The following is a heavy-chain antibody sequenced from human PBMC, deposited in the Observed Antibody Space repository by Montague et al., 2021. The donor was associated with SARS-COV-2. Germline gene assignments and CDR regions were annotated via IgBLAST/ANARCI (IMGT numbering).Heavy chain of an antibody. V-gene: IGHV2-70*11. J-gene: IGHJ6*02. Sequence: PALVKPTQTLTLTCTFSGFSLSTSGMCMTWIRQPPGKALEWLARIDWDCDKYYNTSLKSRLTISKDTSKNLVVLTMTNMDPVDTATYYCARGPADTYYHNGMDVWGRGTTVTVSS. CDR3: ARGPADTYYHNGMDV. CDR1: GFSLSTSGMC. CDR2: IDWDCDK.